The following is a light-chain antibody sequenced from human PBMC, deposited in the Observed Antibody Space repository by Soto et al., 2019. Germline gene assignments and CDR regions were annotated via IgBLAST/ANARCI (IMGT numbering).Light chain of an antibody. CDR3: QQYGSSPPYT. CDR2: GSS. V-gene: IGKV3-20*01. Sequence: EVVLTQSPGTLSLSPGERATLSCRASQSVSNNYFAWYQQKPGQATRLLIFGSSDRATGTPDRFSGSGSGTDFTLTISRLEPEYFAVYYCQQYGSSPPYTFGQGTKLEIK. CDR1: QSVSNNY. J-gene: IGKJ2*01.